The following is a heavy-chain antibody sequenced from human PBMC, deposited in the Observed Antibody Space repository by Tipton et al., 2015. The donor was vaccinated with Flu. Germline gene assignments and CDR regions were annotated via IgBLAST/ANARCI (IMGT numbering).Heavy chain of an antibody. V-gene: IGHV1-18*01. CDR3: ARSAYYGSLAFDI. CDR2: ISAYNGNT. D-gene: IGHD3-10*01. J-gene: IGHJ3*02. CDR1: GYTFTSYG. Sequence: QSGAEVKKPGASVKVSCKASGYTFTSYGISWVRQAPGQGLEWMGWISAYNGNTNYAQKFQGRVTMTRDTSISTAYMELSRLRSGDTAVYYCARSAYYGSLAFDIWGQGTMVTVSS.